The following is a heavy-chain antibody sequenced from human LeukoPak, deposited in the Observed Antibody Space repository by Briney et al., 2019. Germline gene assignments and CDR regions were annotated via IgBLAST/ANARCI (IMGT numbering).Heavy chain of an antibody. CDR3: ARGRGEPQWLVRDFYYYMDV. CDR1: GGSISIYY. Sequence: SETLSLTCTVSGGSISIYYWSWIRQPAGKGLECIGRIYTSGSTNYNPSLKSRVTMSVDTSKNQFSLKLSSVTAADTAVYYCARGRGEPQWLVRDFYYYMDVWGKGTTVTVSS. J-gene: IGHJ6*03. D-gene: IGHD6-19*01. CDR2: IYTSGST. V-gene: IGHV4-4*07.